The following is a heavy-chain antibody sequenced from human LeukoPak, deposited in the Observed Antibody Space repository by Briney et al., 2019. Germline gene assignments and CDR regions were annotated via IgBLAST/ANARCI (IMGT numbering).Heavy chain of an antibody. V-gene: IGHV3-30-3*01. Sequence: GGSLRLSCAASGFTFSSYAMRWVRQAPGKGLEWVAVISYDGSNKHYADSVKGRFTISRDNSKNTMYLQMNSLRGEDTAVYYCARAGRVTTTYWYFDLWGRGTLVTVSS. J-gene: IGHJ2*01. D-gene: IGHD4-17*01. CDR2: ISYDGSNK. CDR1: GFTFSSYA. CDR3: ARAGRVTTTYWYFDL.